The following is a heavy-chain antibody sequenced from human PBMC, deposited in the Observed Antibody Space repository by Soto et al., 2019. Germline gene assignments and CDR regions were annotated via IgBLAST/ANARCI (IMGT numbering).Heavy chain of an antibody. Sequence: GASVKVSCKASGYTFTSYGISWVRQAPGQGLEWMGWISAYNGNTNYAQKLQGRVTMTTDTSTSTAYMELRSLRSDDTAVYYCARDLAALEWEIPHYYYGMDVWGQGTTVTVSS. J-gene: IGHJ6*02. CDR1: GYTFTSYG. CDR2: ISAYNGNT. CDR3: ARDLAALEWEIPHYYYGMDV. D-gene: IGHD3-3*01. V-gene: IGHV1-18*04.